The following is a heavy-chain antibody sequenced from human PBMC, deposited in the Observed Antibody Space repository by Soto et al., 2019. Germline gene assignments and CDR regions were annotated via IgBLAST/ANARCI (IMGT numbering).Heavy chain of an antibody. D-gene: IGHD6-25*01. CDR3: ARDRHAAGSDY. CDR2: ISSGSTNI. CDR1: GFTFSDFY. J-gene: IGHJ4*02. V-gene: IGHV3-11*01. Sequence: QVQLVESGGGLVKPGGSLRLSCAASGFTFSDFYMSWIRQAPGKGLEWISYISSGSTNIFYADSVKGRFTVSRDNAKNSVYLQMDSMRAEDTAMYYCARDRHAAGSDYWGQGTLVTVSS.